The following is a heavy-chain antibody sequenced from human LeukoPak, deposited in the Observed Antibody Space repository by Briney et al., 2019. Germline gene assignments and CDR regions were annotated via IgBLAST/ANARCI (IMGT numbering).Heavy chain of an antibody. D-gene: IGHD6-19*01. Sequence: SVKVSCKASGGTFSSYAISWVRQAPGQGLEWMGRIIPIFGIANYAQKFQGRVTITADKSTSTAYMELSSLRSEDTAVYYCARDFGGHRGSGWYLWFDPWGQGTLVTVSS. V-gene: IGHV1-69*04. J-gene: IGHJ5*02. CDR1: GGTFSSYA. CDR3: ARDFGGHRGSGWYLWFDP. CDR2: IIPIFGIA.